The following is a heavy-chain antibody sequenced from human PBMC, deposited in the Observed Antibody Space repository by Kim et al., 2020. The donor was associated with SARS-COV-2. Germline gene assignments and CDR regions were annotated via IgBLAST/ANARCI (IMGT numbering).Heavy chain of an antibody. D-gene: IGHD6-13*01. CDR3: ASLLGGYSSWYGAFDI. V-gene: IGHV4-31*02. Sequence: SLKSRVTISVDTSKNQFSLKLSSVTAADTAVYYCASLLGGYSSWYGAFDIWGQGTMVTVSS. J-gene: IGHJ3*02.